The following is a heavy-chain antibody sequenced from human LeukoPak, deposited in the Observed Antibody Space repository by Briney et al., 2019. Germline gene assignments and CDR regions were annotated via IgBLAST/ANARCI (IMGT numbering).Heavy chain of an antibody. V-gene: IGHV3-11*04. CDR3: ARVRLRLGELSSHAFDI. CDR2: ISSSGSTI. D-gene: IGHD3-16*02. CDR1: GFTFSDYY. J-gene: IGHJ3*02. Sequence: GSLRLSCAASGFTFSDYYMSWIRQAPGKGLEWVSYISSSGSTIYYADSVKGRFTISRDNAKNSLYLQMNSLRAEDTAVYYCARVRLRLGELSSHAFDIWGQGTMVTVSS.